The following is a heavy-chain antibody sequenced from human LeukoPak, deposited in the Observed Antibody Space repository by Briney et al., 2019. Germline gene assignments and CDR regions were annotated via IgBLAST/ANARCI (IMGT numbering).Heavy chain of an antibody. CDR1: GFTFSSYW. D-gene: IGHD3-9*01. CDR2: INSDGSST. CDR3: ARVLRYFDWSN. J-gene: IGHJ4*02. V-gene: IGHV3-74*01. Sequence: GGSLRLSCAASGFTFSSYWMHWVRQAPGKGLVWLSRINSDGSSTSYADSVKGRFTISRDNAKNTLYLQMNSLRAEDTAVYYCARVLRYFDWSNWGQGTLVTVSS.